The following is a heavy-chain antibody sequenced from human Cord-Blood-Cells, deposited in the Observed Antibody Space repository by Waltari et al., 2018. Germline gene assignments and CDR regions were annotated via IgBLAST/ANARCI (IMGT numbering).Heavy chain of an antibody. CDR3: ATDHGLGMGNDAFDI. J-gene: IGHJ3*02. D-gene: IGHD7-27*01. CDR1: GSTLTELS. Sequence: QVQPVQSGAEVKKPGASVEVSCKVSGSTLTELSMHWVRQAPGKGLEWMGGFDPEDGETIYAQKFQGRVTMTEDTATDTAYMELSSLRSEDTAVYYCATDHGLGMGNDAFDIWGQGTMVTVSS. V-gene: IGHV1-24*01. CDR2: FDPEDGET.